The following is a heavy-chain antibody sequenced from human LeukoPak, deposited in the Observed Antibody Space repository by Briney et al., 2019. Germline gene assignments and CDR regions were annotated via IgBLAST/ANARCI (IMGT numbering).Heavy chain of an antibody. Sequence: EASVTVSCTASGYTFTSYGISWVRQAPGQGLEWMGWISAYNGNTNYAQKLQGRVTMTTDTSTSTAYMELRSLRSDDTAVYYCARDVATISYYYYGMDVWGQETTVTVSS. V-gene: IGHV1-18*01. J-gene: IGHJ6*02. CDR1: GYTFTSYG. D-gene: IGHD5-12*01. CDR3: ARDVATISYYYYGMDV. CDR2: ISAYNGNT.